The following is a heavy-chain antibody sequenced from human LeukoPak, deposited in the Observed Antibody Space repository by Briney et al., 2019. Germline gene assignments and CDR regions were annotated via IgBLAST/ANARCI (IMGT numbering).Heavy chain of an antibody. V-gene: IGHV4-39*07. CDR2: INHSGST. CDR1: GGSISSSSYY. Sequence: SETLSLTCTVSGGSISSSSYYWGWIRQPPGKGLEWIGEINHSGSTNYNPSLKSRVTISVDTFKNQFSLKLSSVTAADTAVYYCASEGGQGVWGQGTLVTVSS. CDR3: ASEGGQGV. J-gene: IGHJ4*02. D-gene: IGHD3-16*01.